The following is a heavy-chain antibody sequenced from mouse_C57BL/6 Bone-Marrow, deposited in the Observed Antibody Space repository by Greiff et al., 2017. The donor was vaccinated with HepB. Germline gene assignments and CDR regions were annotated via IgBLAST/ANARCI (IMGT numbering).Heavy chain of an antibody. CDR1: GYSITSDY. J-gene: IGHJ4*01. V-gene: IGHV3-8*01. CDR3: ARFPITTEGAMDY. CDR2: ISYSGST. D-gene: IGHD1-1*01. Sequence: EVKLVESGPGLAKPSQTLSLTCSVAGYSITSDYWNWIRKFPGNKLEYMGYISYSGSTYYNPSLKSRISITRDTSKNQYYLQLNSVTTEDTATYYCARFPITTEGAMDYWGQGTSVTVSS.